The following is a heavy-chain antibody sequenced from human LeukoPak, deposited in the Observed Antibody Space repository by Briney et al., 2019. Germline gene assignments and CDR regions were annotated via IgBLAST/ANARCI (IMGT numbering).Heavy chain of an antibody. J-gene: IGHJ5*02. CDR3: ARSSSSGWPHSFAP. CDR2: IYDSGST. D-gene: IGHD6-19*01. V-gene: IGHV4-59*01. CDR1: GGSISSYY. Sequence: PAETLSLTCTVSGGSISSYYWSWIRQPPGEGLEWIGYIYDSGSTNYNPSLKSRVTISVDTSKNQFSLKLSSATAADTAVNYRARSSSSGWPHSFAPWGQGTLVTVSS.